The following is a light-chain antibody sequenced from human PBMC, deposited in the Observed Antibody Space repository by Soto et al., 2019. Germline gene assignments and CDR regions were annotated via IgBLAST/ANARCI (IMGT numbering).Light chain of an antibody. CDR1: QSASSDY. J-gene: IGKJ4*01. CDR3: QQYGSSVT. Sequence: EIVLTQSPGTLSLSPGERATVACRASQSASSDYLAWYQQKPGQAPRLLIYGASTRATGIPDRFSVSGSGTDFTLTISRLEPEDFAVYYCQQYGSSVTFGGGPRWRSN. V-gene: IGKV3-20*01. CDR2: GAS.